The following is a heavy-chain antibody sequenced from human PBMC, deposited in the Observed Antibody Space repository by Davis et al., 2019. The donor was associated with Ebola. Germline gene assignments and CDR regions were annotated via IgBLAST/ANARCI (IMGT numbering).Heavy chain of an antibody. CDR1: GFTFSAYA. J-gene: IGHJ4*02. D-gene: IGHD2-21*02. CDR3: AKSDKLDY. Sequence: GESLKISCAASGFTFSAYAMHWFRQAPGKGLEWVAGISYDGSHEYYADSVKGRFTISRDNSKNTLYLQMNSLRAEDTAVYYCAKSDKLDYWGQGTLVTVSS. V-gene: IGHV3-30*18. CDR2: ISYDGSHE.